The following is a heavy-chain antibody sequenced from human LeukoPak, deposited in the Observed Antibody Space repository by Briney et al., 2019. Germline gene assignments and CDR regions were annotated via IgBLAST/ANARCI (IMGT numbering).Heavy chain of an antibody. CDR1: GFTFSSYS. J-gene: IGHJ4*02. D-gene: IGHD6-13*01. V-gene: IGHV3-21*01. Sequence: GGSLRLSCAASGFTFSSYSMNWVRQAPGKGLEGVSSISSSSSYIYYADSVKGRFTISRDNAKNSLYLQMNTLSTEDTAVYYSARSSSSWLAFGSWGQGTLVTVSS. CDR3: ARSSSSWLAFGS. CDR2: ISSSSSYI.